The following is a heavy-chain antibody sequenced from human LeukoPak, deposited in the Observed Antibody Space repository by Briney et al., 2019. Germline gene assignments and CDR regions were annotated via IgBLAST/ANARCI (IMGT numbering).Heavy chain of an antibody. J-gene: IGHJ4*02. CDR1: EFPFSRND. V-gene: IGHV3-23*01. Sequence: GGSLRLSCAASEFPFSRNDMSWVRQAPGKGLEWVSSISGSGDRTYYADSVKGRFTISRDTSKNTLYLEMNSLRVEDAAVYYCAKYRGFGDSYDSWGQGTLVTVSS. CDR2: ISGSGDRT. D-gene: IGHD3-10*01. CDR3: AKYRGFGDSYDS.